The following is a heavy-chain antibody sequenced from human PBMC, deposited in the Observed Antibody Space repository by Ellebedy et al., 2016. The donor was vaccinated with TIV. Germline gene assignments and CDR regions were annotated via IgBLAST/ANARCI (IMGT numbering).Heavy chain of an antibody. CDR3: VRDLTNYGSSSY. CDR2: TNPRDGST. J-gene: IGHJ4*02. V-gene: IGHV1-46*01. Sequence: AASVKVSCKASGYTFTRYYMHWVRQPPGQGLEWMGLTNPRDGSTSYAQKFQGRVTMTRDTSTNTVSMELSSLRSDDTAVYYCVRDLTNYGSSSYWGQGTLVTVSS. D-gene: IGHD3-22*01. CDR1: GYTFTRYY.